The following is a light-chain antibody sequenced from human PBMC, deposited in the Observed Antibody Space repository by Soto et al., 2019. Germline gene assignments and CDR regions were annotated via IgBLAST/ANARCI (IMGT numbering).Light chain of an antibody. V-gene: IGKV3-11*01. CDR3: QQRSNWPPIT. Sequence: EIVLTQSPATLSLSPGERATLSCRASQSVKTFLVWYQHRPGQAPRVLIYDASHRATGIPARFSGSGSGTDFTLTISSLEPEDAALYYCQQRSNWPPITFGGGTKVDIK. J-gene: IGKJ4*01. CDR2: DAS. CDR1: QSVKTF.